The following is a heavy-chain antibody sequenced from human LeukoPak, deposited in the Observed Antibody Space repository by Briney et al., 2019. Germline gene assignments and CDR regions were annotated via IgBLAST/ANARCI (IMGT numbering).Heavy chain of an antibody. V-gene: IGHV3-30*02. J-gene: IGHJ4*02. CDR2: IRYDGSNK. D-gene: IGHD1-14*01. CDR3: AKDPEQLQWGEGYFDY. CDR1: GFTFSSYG. Sequence: PGGSLRLSCAASGFTFSSYGMHWVRQAPGKGLEWVSFIRYDGSNKYYADSVKGRFTISRDNSKNTLYLQMNSLRAEDTAVYYCAKDPEQLQWGEGYFDYWGQGTLVTVSS.